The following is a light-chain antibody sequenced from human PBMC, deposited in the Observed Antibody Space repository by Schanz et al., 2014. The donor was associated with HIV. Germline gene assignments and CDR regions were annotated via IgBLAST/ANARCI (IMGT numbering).Light chain of an antibody. V-gene: IGKV3-20*01. Sequence: EIVLTQSPGTLSLSPGERATLSCRARQSVSSDLAWYQQKPGQAPRLLIYDVSTRATGIPDRFSGSGSGTDFSLTISRLEPDDFAVFYCQQYGSSPITFGQGTRLDIK. CDR3: QQYGSSPIT. J-gene: IGKJ5*01. CDR1: QSVSSD. CDR2: DVS.